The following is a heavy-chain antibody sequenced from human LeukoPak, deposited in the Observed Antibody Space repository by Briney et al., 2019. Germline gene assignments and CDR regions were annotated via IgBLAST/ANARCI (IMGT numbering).Heavy chain of an antibody. CDR1: GYTFTDYY. CDR3: ARDRSPGNFDY. Sequence: ASVKVSCKASGYTFTDYYMHWVRQAPGQGLEWMGWINPNSGGTNYAQQFQGRVTMTTDTSTSTAYMELRSLRSDDTAVYYCARDRSPGNFDYWGQGTLVTVSS. V-gene: IGHV1-2*02. CDR2: INPNSGGT. J-gene: IGHJ4*02.